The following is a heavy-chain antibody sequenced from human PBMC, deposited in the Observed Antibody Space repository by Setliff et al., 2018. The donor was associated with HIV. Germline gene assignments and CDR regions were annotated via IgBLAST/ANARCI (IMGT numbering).Heavy chain of an antibody. J-gene: IGHJ6*02. CDR3: ARLFAGYSYGYYYYGIDV. CDR2: IYQSGST. Sequence: SETLSLTCTVSGYSISSGYYWGWTRQPPGRGLEWIGNIYQSGSTYYNPSLKSRVTISIDASKNQFSLRLNYVTAADTAVYYCARLFAGYSYGYYYYGIDVWGLGTTVTAP. CDR1: GYSISSGYY. V-gene: IGHV4-38-2*02. D-gene: IGHD5-18*01.